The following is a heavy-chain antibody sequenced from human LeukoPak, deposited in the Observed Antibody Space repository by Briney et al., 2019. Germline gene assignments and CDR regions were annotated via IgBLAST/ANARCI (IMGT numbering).Heavy chain of an antibody. CDR2: IGHVAGDI. V-gene: IGHV3-21*01. CDR1: GFTFTSVS. CDR3: ARDPYTGSMFDY. Sequence: GGSLRLSCVTSGFTFTSVSMSWVRQAPGKGLEWVAFIGHVAGDIFYGDSVKGRFNIPRDDAKGSVYLQMNSLTVDDTAVYFCARDPYTGSMFDYWGHGTPVTVSS. D-gene: IGHD1-1*01. J-gene: IGHJ4*01.